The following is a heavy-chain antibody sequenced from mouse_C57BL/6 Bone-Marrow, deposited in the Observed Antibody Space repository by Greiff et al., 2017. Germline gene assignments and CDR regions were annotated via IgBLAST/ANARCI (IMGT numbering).Heavy chain of an antibody. V-gene: IGHV1-26*01. CDR3: ASSGSSPLYYAMDY. CDR2: INPNNGGT. Sequence: EVQLQQSGPELVKPGASVKISCKASGYTFTDYYMNWVKQSHGKSLEWIGDINPNNGGTSYNQKFKGKATLTVDKSSSTAYMELRSLTSDDSAVDYCASSGSSPLYYAMDYWGQGTSVTVSS. CDR1: GYTFTDYY. D-gene: IGHD1-1*01. J-gene: IGHJ4*01.